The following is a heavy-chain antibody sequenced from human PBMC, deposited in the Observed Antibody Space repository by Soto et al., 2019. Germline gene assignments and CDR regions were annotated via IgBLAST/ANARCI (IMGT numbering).Heavy chain of an antibody. V-gene: IGHV1-69*13. CDR3: ARDKGGQSQIFDY. J-gene: IGHJ4*02. Sequence: SVKVSCKASGGTFSSYAISWVRQAPGQGLEWMGGIIPIFGTANYAQKFQGRVTITADESTSTAYMELSSLRSEDTAVYYCARDKGGQSQIFDYWGQGTLVTVSS. CDR1: GGTFSSYA. CDR2: IIPIFGTA.